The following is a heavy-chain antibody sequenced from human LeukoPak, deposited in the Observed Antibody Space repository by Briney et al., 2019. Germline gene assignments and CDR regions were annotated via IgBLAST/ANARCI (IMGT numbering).Heavy chain of an antibody. Sequence: GGSLRLSCAASGFTFSSYGMHWVRQAPGKGLEWVAVISYDGSNKYYADSVKGRFTISRDNSKNTLYLQMNSLRAEDTAVYYCARAGEQWLSSPYGMDVWGQGTTVTVSS. J-gene: IGHJ6*02. CDR1: GFTFSSYG. CDR3: ARAGEQWLSSPYGMDV. V-gene: IGHV3-30*03. CDR2: ISYDGSNK. D-gene: IGHD6-19*01.